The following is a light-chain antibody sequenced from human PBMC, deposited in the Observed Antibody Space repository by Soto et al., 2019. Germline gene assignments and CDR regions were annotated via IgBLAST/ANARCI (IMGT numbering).Light chain of an antibody. Sequence: SALTQPPSASGSPGQSVTISCTGTSSDVGGYNYVSWYQQHPGKAPKLIIYEVSERPSGVPDRFSGSKSGDTASLTVSGLQAEDEADYYCISYIPSTTTHWVFGGGTKVTVL. V-gene: IGLV2-8*01. CDR3: ISYIPSTTTHWV. CDR1: SSDVGGYNY. CDR2: EVS. J-gene: IGLJ3*02.